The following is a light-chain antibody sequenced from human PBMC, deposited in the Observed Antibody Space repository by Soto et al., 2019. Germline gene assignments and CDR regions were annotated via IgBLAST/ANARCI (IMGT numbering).Light chain of an antibody. CDR1: QSVSSSY. Sequence: EIVFTQSPGTLSLSPGERATLSCRASQSVSSSYLAWYKQKPGQAPRLLIYGASSRATGIPDRFSSSGSGTAFPLTISRLEHEDVAVYYCQKYGSSPPDGYTFAQGSKLEIK. V-gene: IGKV3-20*01. J-gene: IGKJ2*01. CDR3: QKYGSSPPDGYT. CDR2: GAS.